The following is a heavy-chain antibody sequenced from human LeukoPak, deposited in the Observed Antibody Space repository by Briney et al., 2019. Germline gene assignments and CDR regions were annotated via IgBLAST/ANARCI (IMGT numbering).Heavy chain of an antibody. V-gene: IGHV3-21*01. CDR3: ARSSGYSYGTSDY. Sequence: PGGSLRLSCAASGFTFSSYSMNWVRQAPGKGLEWVSSISSSSSYIYYADSVKGRFTISRDNAKNSLYLQMNSLRAEDTAVYYCARSSGYSYGTSDYWGQGTLVTVSS. CDR2: ISSSSSYI. CDR1: GFTFSSYS. J-gene: IGHJ4*02. D-gene: IGHD5-18*01.